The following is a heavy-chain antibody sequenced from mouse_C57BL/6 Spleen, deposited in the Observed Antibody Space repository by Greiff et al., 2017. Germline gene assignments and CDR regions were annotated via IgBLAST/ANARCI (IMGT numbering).Heavy chain of an antibody. Sequence: QVQLLQPGAELVTPGASVKMSCKASGYTFPSYWITWVKQRPGQGLEWIGAIYPGSGSTNYNEKFKSKATLTVDTSSSTDYMQLSSLTSEDSSVYYCAKGLREDYAMDYWGQVASDTVSS. J-gene: IGHJ4*01. V-gene: IGHV1-55*01. D-gene: IGHD2-2*01. CDR1: GYTFPSYW. CDR3: AKGLREDYAMDY. CDR2: IYPGSGST.